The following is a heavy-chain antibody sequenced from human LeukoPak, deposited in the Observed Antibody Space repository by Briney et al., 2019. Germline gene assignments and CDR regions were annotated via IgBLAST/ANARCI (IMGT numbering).Heavy chain of an antibody. CDR2: INHSGST. V-gene: IGHV4-34*01. CDR1: GGSFSGYY. D-gene: IGHD2-2*02. J-gene: IGHJ6*02. Sequence: PSETLSLTCAVYGGSFSGYYWSWIRQPPGKGLEWIGEINHSGSTNYNPSLKSRVTISVDTSKNQFSLKLSSVTAADTAVYYCARGRYCGSTSCYTEGYYYYGMDVWGQGTTVTVSS. CDR3: ARGRYCGSTSCYTEGYYYYGMDV.